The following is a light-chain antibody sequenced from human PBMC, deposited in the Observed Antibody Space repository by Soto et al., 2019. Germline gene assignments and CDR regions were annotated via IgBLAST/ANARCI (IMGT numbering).Light chain of an antibody. CDR2: EVN. Sequence: QSLLTQPPSASGSPGQSVTISCTGTSSDVGGYNYVSWYQQHPGKAPKLMIYEVNKRPSGVPDRFSGSKSGNTASLTVSGLQAEDEADYYCSSYAGNYTFFSVFGTVTKDT. J-gene: IGLJ1*01. CDR3: SSYAGNYTFFSV. V-gene: IGLV2-8*01. CDR1: SSDVGGYNY.